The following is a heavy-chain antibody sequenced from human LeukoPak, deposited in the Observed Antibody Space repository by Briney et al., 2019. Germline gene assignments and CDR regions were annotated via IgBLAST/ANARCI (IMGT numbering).Heavy chain of an antibody. V-gene: IGHV3-7*01. CDR3: ARWAGGLDY. Sequence: GGSLRLSCAASGFTFNNAWLSWVRQAPGKGLEWVANIKQDGSEKYYVDSVKGRFTISRDNAKNSLYLQMNSLRAEDTAVYYCARWAGGLDYWGQGTLVTVSS. J-gene: IGHJ4*02. D-gene: IGHD3-10*01. CDR2: IKQDGSEK. CDR1: GFTFNNAW.